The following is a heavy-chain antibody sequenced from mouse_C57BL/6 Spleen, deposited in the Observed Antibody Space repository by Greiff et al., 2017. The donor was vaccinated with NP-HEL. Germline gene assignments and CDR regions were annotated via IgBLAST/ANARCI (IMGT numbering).Heavy chain of an antibody. CDR2: IYPGDGDT. CDR3: ARSEEKDYFDY. J-gene: IGHJ2*01. Sequence: VQLQQSGAELVKPGASVKISCKASGYAFSSYWMNWVKQRPGKGLEWIGQIYPGDGDTNYYGTFKGKATLTADKSSSTAYMQLSSLTSEDSAVYFCARSEEKDYFDYWGQGTTLTVSS. CDR1: GYAFSSYW. V-gene: IGHV1-80*01.